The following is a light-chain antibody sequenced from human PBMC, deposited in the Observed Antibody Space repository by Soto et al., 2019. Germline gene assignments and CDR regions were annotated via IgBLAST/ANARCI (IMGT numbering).Light chain of an antibody. CDR2: AAS. CDR3: QQANSFPFT. J-gene: IGKJ3*01. Sequence: DIQMTQSPSSVSASVGDRVTITCRASQGIRSWLAWYQQKPGKAPKLLIYAASSLQSGVPSRFSGSVYGTDFTLTISSLQPEDFATYYCQQANSFPFTFGPGPKVDIK. CDR1: QGIRSW. V-gene: IGKV1-12*01.